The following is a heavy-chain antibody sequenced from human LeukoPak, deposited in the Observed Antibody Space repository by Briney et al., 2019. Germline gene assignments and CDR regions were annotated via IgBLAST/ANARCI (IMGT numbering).Heavy chain of an antibody. CDR2: IKQDRSEK. CDR3: AKELGEFLPNWFDP. D-gene: IGHD3-10*01. J-gene: IGHJ5*02. CDR1: GFTFSNYW. Sequence: PGGSLRLSCAASGFTFSNYWMSWVRQAPGKGLEWVANIKQDRSEKYYVDSVKGRFTISRDNAKNSLYLQMNSLRAEDTAVYYCAKELGEFLPNWFDPWGQGTLVTVSS. V-gene: IGHV3-7*03.